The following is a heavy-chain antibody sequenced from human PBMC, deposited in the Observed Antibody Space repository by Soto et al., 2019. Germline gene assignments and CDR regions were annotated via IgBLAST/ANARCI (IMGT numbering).Heavy chain of an antibody. CDR3: AKGRSYYYYYGVDG. CDR1: GFTFSSCA. V-gene: IGHV3-23*01. J-gene: IGHJ6*02. CDR2: IIDSGGST. Sequence: GVLRLSCAASGFTFSSCAMGWVRQAPGKGLEWVSDIIDSGGSTYYADSVKGRFTISRDNSKSTLYLQMNSLRAEDTALYYCAKGRSYYYYYGVDGWGQGTTVTVSS.